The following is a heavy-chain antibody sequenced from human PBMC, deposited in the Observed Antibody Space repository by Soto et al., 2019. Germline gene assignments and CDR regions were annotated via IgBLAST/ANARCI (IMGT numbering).Heavy chain of an antibody. D-gene: IGHD2-2*01. CDR3: AKEGTTSPYNWFDP. J-gene: IGHJ5*02. CDR1: GLTFRDYT. Sequence: PGGSLRLSGTASGLTFRDYTVNWVRQVPGKGLEWVSSFRSNSDHRYYASSVRGRVTISRDNAKSTGYLRMSSLRAEDTAVYYCAKEGTTSPYNWFDPWGQGTLVTVSS. CDR2: FRSNSDHR. V-gene: IGHV3-21*04.